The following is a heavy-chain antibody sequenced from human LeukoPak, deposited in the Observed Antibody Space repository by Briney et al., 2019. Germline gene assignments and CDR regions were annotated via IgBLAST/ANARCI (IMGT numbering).Heavy chain of an antibody. CDR2: INPKTGGT. CDR1: GYIFTGHY. D-gene: IGHD5-24*01. V-gene: IGHV1-2*06. CDR3: ARVGDGLNDGFDI. Sequence: SVKVSCKASGYIFTGHYMTWVRQVPGQGLEWMGRINPKTGGTNYAQNFQGRVTMTRDTSISTTYMELSRLRPDDTAVYYCARVGDGLNDGFDIWGQGTMVTVSS. J-gene: IGHJ3*02.